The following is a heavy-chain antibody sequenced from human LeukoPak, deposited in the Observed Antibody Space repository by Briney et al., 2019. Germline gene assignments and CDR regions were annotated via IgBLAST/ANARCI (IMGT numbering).Heavy chain of an antibody. D-gene: IGHD3-16*01. CDR3: AKRGVWYFDN. Sequence: PGGSQRLSCAASGFTFSSYVMSWVRQAPGKGLEWVSSIAGSGGDTYYADSVKGRFTISRDNSKNTLYLQMSSLRVEDSAVYYCAKRGVWYFDNWGQGTQVTVSS. J-gene: IGHJ4*02. CDR2: IAGSGGDT. CDR1: GFTFSSYV. V-gene: IGHV3-23*01.